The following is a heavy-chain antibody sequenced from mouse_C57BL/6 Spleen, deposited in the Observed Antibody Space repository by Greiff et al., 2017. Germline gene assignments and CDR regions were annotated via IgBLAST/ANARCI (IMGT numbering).Heavy chain of an antibody. D-gene: IGHD1-1*01. CDR1: GYAFSSYW. Sequence: VQLQQSGAELVQPGASVKISCKASGYAFSSYWMNWVKQRPGKGLEWIGQIYPGDGDTNYNGKFTGKATLTADKSSSTAYMQLSSLTLEVSAVYFCARSPYYYGSSYDAMDYWGQGTSVTVSS. V-gene: IGHV1-80*01. CDR3: ARSPYYYGSSYDAMDY. CDR2: IYPGDGDT. J-gene: IGHJ4*01.